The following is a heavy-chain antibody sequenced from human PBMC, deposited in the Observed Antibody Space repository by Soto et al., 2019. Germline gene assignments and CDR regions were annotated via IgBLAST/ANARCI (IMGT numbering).Heavy chain of an antibody. D-gene: IGHD1-26*01. CDR3: ARGMDGSSYYYWYFDL. CDR2: VYHSGNT. V-gene: IGHV4-30-2*01. CDR1: GDSISSGGYF. Sequence: TLSLTCAVSGDSISSGGYFWSWIRQPPGKGLEWIGYVYHSGNTYYNPSLKSRVTISVDRSKNQFSLKVSSVTAADTAVYYCARGMDGSSYYYWYFDLWGRGTLVTVSS. J-gene: IGHJ2*01.